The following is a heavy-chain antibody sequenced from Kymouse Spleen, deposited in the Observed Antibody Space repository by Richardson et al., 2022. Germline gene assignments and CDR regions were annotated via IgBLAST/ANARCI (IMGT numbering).Heavy chain of an antibody. CDR3: TTDRGSGTPDYYGMDV. CDR1: GFTFSNAW. D-gene: IGHD3-10*01. J-gene: IGHJ6*02. CDR2: IKSKTDGGTT. V-gene: IGHV3-15*01. Sequence: EVQLVESGGGLVKPGGSLRLSCAASGFTFSNAWMSWVRQAPGKGLEWVGRIKSKTDGGTTDYAAPVKGRFTISRDDSKNTLYLQMNSLKTEDTAVYYCTTDRGSGTPDYYGMDVWGQGTTVTVSS.